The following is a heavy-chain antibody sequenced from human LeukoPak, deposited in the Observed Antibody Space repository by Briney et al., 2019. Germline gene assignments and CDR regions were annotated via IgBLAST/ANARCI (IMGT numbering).Heavy chain of an antibody. D-gene: IGHD3-16*01. CDR3: ARVAGDHIWGSAHAFDM. Sequence: SQTLSLTCTVSGGSISSGDYYWSWIRQPPGKGLEWMGYISYSGSTNYNPSLKSRVTISLDTSKNQFSLRLRSVTAADTAIFYCARVAGDHIWGSAHAFDMWGQGTMVTVSS. V-gene: IGHV4-61*08. CDR2: ISYSGST. CDR1: GGSISSGDYY. J-gene: IGHJ3*02.